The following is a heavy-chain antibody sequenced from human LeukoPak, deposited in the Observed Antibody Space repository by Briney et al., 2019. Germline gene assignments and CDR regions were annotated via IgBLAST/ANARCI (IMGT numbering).Heavy chain of an antibody. D-gene: IGHD5-24*01. Sequence: SETLSLTCAVYGGSFSGYYWSWIRQPPGKGLEWIGEINHSGSTNYNPSLKSRVTISVDTSKNQFSLKLSSVTAADTAVYYCATDLSDNQRNYWGQGTLVTVSS. V-gene: IGHV4-34*01. CDR2: INHSGST. CDR3: ATDLSDNQRNY. J-gene: IGHJ4*02. CDR1: GGSFSGYY.